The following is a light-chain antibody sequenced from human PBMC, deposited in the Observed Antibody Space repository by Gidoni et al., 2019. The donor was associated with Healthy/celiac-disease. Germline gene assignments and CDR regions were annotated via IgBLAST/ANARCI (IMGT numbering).Light chain of an antibody. J-gene: IGKJ1*01. CDR2: AAS. CDR1: QSISNY. CDR3: QQSYTTPWT. V-gene: IGKV1-39*01. Sequence: DIQMTQSPSSLSASVGDRVTITCRASQSISNYLNWYQQKPGKAPKLLICAASSLQSGVPSRFTGSGSGTAFTLTISSLQPEDFATYYCQQSYTTPWTFGQGTKVEIK.